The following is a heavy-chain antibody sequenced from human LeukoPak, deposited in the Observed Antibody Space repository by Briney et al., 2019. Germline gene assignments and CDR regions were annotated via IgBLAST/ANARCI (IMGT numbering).Heavy chain of an antibody. CDR2: ISGSGGST. J-gene: IGHJ3*02. Sequence: PGGSLRLSCAASGFTFSSYAMSWVRQAPGKGLEWVSAISGSGGSTYYADSVKGRFTVSRDNGKNSLLLQMNSLRVEDTALYYCARGYSRAAFDIWGQGTVVAVSS. D-gene: IGHD2-15*01. CDR1: GFTFSSYA. V-gene: IGHV3-23*01. CDR3: ARGYSRAAFDI.